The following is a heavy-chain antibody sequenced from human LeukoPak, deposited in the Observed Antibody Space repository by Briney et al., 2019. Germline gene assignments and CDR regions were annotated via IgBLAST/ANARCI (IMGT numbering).Heavy chain of an antibody. V-gene: IGHV4-38-2*02. D-gene: IGHD4-23*01. CDR1: GYSISSGYY. Sequence: SETLSLTCTVSGYSISSGYYWGWIRQPPGKGLEWIGSIYYSGSTYYNPSLKSRVTISVDTSKNQFSLKLSSVTAADTAVYYCASQTTVVTPYFDYWGQGTLVTVSS. CDR3: ASQTTVVTPYFDY. J-gene: IGHJ4*02. CDR2: IYYSGST.